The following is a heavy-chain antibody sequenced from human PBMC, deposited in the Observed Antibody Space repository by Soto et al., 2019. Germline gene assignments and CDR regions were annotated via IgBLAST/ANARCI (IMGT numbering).Heavy chain of an antibody. CDR1: GFTFSSYG. V-gene: IGHV3-30*18. Sequence: QVQLVESGGGVVQPGRSLRLSCAASGFTFSSYGMHWVRQAPGKGLEWVAVISYDGSNKYYADSVKGRFTISRDNSKNTLYQQTNCLMAEDTGIYYRAKGRYRIAGYAPLAHWGQGTLVTVSS. CDR2: ISYDGSNK. J-gene: IGHJ4*02. D-gene: IGHD6-13*01. CDR3: AKGRYRIAGYAPLAH.